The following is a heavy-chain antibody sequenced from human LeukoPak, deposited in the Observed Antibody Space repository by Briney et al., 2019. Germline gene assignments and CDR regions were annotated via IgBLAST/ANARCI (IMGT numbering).Heavy chain of an antibody. CDR3: ARGDDYDILTGYSY. CDR1: GGSVSSGSYY. CDR2: IYYSGST. Sequence: NPSETLSLTCTVSGGSVSSGSYYWSWIRQPPGKGLEWIGYIYYSGSTNYNPSLKSRVTISVDTSKNQFSLKLSSVTAADTAVYYCARGDDYDILTGYSYWGQGTLVTVSS. J-gene: IGHJ4*02. V-gene: IGHV4-61*01. D-gene: IGHD3-9*01.